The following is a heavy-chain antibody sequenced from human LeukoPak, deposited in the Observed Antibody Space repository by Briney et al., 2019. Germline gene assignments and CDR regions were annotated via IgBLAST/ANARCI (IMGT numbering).Heavy chain of an antibody. J-gene: IGHJ1*01. CDR3: AGEITSSCHH. D-gene: IGHD1-14*01. CDR1: GGSISSSNYY. Sequence: PSETLSLTCTVSGGSISSSNYYWGWVRQPPGKGLEWIGSIYYSGTTFYKPALKSRVTISVDTSKNQFSLKLSSVTAADAAVYYCAGEITSSCHHWGQGTLVTVSS. V-gene: IGHV4-39*01. CDR2: IYYSGTT.